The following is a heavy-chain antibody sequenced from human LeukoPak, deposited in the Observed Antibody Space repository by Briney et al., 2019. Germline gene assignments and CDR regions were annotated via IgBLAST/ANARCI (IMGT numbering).Heavy chain of an antibody. CDR3: ASDPPYTSSSAW. CDR2: ILVGSGNT. D-gene: IGHD2-2*01. CDR1: GFTFASTA. Sequence: ASVKVSCKASGFTFASTAVQWVRQARGQRLEWIGWILVGSGNTNYAQMFQERVTLTWDVSTSTAYMVLSSLRSEDTAIYYCASDPPYTSSSAWWGQGTLVTVSS. J-gene: IGHJ4*02. V-gene: IGHV1-58*01.